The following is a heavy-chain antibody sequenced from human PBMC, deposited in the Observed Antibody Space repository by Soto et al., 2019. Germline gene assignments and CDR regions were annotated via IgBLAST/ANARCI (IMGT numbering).Heavy chain of an antibody. CDR2: IYSASST. CDR3: ARDTDYYGMDV. CDR1: GFTVSGNY. Sequence: EVPLVESGGGLIQPGGSLRLSCAASGFTVSGNYMSWVRQAPGEGLEWVSVIYSASSTYYADSVKGRFTISRDNSKNTLYLQMNSLRAEDTAVYYCARDTDYYGMDVWGQGTTVTVSS. D-gene: IGHD4-17*01. J-gene: IGHJ6*02. V-gene: IGHV3-53*01.